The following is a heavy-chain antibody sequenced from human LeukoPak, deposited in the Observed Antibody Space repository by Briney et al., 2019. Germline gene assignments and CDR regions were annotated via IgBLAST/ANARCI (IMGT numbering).Heavy chain of an antibody. CDR1: GGSISSSSYY. V-gene: IGHV4-39*01. Sequence: SETLSLTCTVSGGSISSSSYYWGWIRQPPAKGLEWIGNIHYSGSTYYNPSLKSRVTISVDTSKNQFSLKLNSVTAADTAVYYCARRNVVVPAAMARAFDIWGQGTMVTVSS. CDR2: IHYSGST. CDR3: ARRNVVVPAAMARAFDI. D-gene: IGHD2-2*01. J-gene: IGHJ3*02.